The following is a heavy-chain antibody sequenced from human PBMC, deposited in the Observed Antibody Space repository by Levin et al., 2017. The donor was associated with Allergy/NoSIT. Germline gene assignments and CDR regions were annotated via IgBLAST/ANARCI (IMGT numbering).Heavy chain of an antibody. CDR3: ASHSVDGAFDI. Sequence: RGESLKISSQGSGHSFTSHWVGWVRQMPGKGLEWMGIFNPGDSTTRYSPSFQGQVTISVDKSISIAYLQWSSLEASDTAMYYCASHSVDGAFDIWGQGTLVTVPS. CDR2: FNPGDSTT. V-gene: IGHV5-51*01. D-gene: IGHD2-21*01. CDR1: GHSFTSHW. J-gene: IGHJ3*02.